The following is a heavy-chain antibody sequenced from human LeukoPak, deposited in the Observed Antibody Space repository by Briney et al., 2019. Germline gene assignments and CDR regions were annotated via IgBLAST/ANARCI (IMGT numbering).Heavy chain of an antibody. CDR1: DGSFSGYY. Sequence: SETLSLTCAVYDGSFSGYYWSWIRQPPGKGLEWIGEINHSGSTNYNPSLKSRVTISLDTSKNQFSLKLSSVTAADTAVYYCARDGTIVGATTYAFDIWGQGTMVTVSS. V-gene: IGHV4-34*01. CDR2: INHSGST. J-gene: IGHJ3*02. CDR3: ARDGTIVGATTYAFDI. D-gene: IGHD1-26*01.